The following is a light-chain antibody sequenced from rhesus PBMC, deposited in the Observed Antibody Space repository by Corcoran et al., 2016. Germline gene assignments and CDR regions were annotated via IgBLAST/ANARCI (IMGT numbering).Light chain of an antibody. Sequence: QAALAQPRSVSGSPGQSVTISCTGTSSDSGYYNYVSWYQQHPGTAPKLMISEVSKRPSGVSARFSGSKSGNTASLTISGLQAEDGADYYCSSYAGNNIFYVFVAGTRLTVL. CDR3: SSYAGNNIFYV. V-gene: IGLV2-32*02. J-gene: IGLJ1*01. CDR1: SSDSGYYNY. CDR2: EVS.